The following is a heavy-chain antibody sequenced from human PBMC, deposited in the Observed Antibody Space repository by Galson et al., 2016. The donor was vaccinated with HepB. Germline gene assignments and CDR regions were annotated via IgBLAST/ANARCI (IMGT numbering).Heavy chain of an antibody. CDR3: ARGDGYIPMGLS. CDR2: IYFTGNT. D-gene: IGHD5-24*01. V-gene: IGHV4-59*01. Sequence: SETLSLTCIVSGGSISDSYWNWIRQPPGKGLEWIGHIYFTGNTNYSPSLKSRVTISADASKNQFSLKLSSVTAADTGVYYCARGDGYIPMGLSWGLGTLVTVSS. CDR1: GGSISDSY. J-gene: IGHJ5*02.